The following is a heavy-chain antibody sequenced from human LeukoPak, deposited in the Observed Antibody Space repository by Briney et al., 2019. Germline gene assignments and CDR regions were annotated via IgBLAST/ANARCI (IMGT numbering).Heavy chain of an antibody. CDR1: GGSLTSGSYY. V-gene: IGHV4-39*01. CDR2: IYYSGST. CDR3: ARGWKPPLRIFDY. Sequence: SETLSLTCTVSGGSLTSGSYYWAWIRQPPGKGLEWIGSIYYSGSTYYNPSLKSRVTISVDTSKNQFSLKLSSVTAADTAVYYCARGWKPPLRIFDYWGQGTLVTVSS. J-gene: IGHJ4*02. D-gene: IGHD2-15*01.